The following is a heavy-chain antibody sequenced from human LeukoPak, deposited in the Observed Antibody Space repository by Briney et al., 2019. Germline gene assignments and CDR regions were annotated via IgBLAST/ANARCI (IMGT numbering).Heavy chain of an antibody. J-gene: IGHJ4*02. Sequence: ASVKVSCKASGYTYVGYYLHWVRQTPGQGLEWMAWIDPYTGNTHYAQKFQGRITVTRDTSVSTTYMELSWLTSDDTARYYCAREYSASEHWGQGTLVTVSS. CDR3: AREYSASEH. V-gene: IGHV1-2*02. CDR2: IDPYTGNT. D-gene: IGHD5-12*01. CDR1: GYTYVGYY.